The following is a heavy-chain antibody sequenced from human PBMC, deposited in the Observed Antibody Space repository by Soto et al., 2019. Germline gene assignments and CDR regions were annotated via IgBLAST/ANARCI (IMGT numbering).Heavy chain of an antibody. CDR3: ARAGRGYYSSSSNWFDP. Sequence: SETLSLTCTVSGGSISSGGYYWSWIRQHPGKGLEWIGYIYYSGSTYYNPSLKSRVTISVDTSKNQFSLKLSSVTAADTAVYYCARAGRGYYSSSSNWFDPWGQGTLVTVSS. D-gene: IGHD6-6*01. CDR2: IYYSGST. CDR1: GGSISSGGYY. J-gene: IGHJ5*02. V-gene: IGHV4-31*03.